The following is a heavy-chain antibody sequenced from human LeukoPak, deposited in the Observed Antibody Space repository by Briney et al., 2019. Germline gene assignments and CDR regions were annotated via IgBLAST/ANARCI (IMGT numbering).Heavy chain of an antibody. CDR2: INQDGNEK. J-gene: IGHJ4*02. V-gene: IGHV3-7*01. CDR3: ARSYSRSSDFDY. D-gene: IGHD6-6*01. Sequence: PGGSLRLSCAPSGFTFSNYWMNWVRQAPGKGLEWVASINQDGNEKYYVDSMKGRFTISRDNAKNSLYLQMNSLRAEDSAAYLCARSYSRSSDFDYWGQGTLVTVSS. CDR1: GFTFSNYW.